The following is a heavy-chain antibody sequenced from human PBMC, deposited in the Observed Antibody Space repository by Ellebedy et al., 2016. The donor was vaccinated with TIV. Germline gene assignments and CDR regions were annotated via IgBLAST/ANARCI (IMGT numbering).Heavy chain of an antibody. CDR3: AKDRSSGDGYWVFDS. J-gene: IGHJ4*02. Sequence: PGGSLRLSCAASGFTFSRFAITWVRQAPGNGLEWVPGIVGSGAEKYADSVKGRLTISRDHSKRTVDLQMRRVSAEDTAVYCWAKDRSSGDGYWVFDSWGQGTRVSVSS. V-gene: IGHV3-23*01. CDR1: GFTFSRFA. CDR2: IVGSGA. D-gene: IGHD2-21*02.